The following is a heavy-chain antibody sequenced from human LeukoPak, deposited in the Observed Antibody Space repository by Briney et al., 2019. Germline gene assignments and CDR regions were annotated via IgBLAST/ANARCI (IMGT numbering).Heavy chain of an antibody. CDR1: GFTFDDYA. CDR3: AKDYATPKGAFDI. Sequence: GGSLRLSCAASGFTFDDYAMHWVRQAPGKGLEWVSGISWNSGSIGYADSVKGRFTISRDNAKNSLYLQMNSLRAEDTALYYCAKDYATPKGAFDIWGQGTMVTVSS. J-gene: IGHJ3*02. D-gene: IGHD2-15*01. V-gene: IGHV3-9*01. CDR2: ISWNSGSI.